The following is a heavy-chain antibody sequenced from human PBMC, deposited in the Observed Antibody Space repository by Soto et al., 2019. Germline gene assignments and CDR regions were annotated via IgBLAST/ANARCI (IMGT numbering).Heavy chain of an antibody. CDR3: ARVLFPHSYYYDSSGYYHY. CDR2: IYYSGST. Sequence: SETLSLTCTVSGGSISSGDYYWSWIRQPPGKGLEWIGYIYYSGSTYCNPSLKSRVTISVDTSKNQFSLKLSSVTAADTAVYYCARVLFPHSYYYDSSGYYHYWGQGTLVTVSS. V-gene: IGHV4-30-4*01. D-gene: IGHD3-22*01. J-gene: IGHJ4*02. CDR1: GGSISSGDYY.